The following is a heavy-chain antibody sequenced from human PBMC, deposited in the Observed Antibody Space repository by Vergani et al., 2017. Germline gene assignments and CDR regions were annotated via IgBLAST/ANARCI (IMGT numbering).Heavy chain of an antibody. CDR2: IIPIFGTA. J-gene: IGHJ6*03. CDR3: ASSPYCSSTSCLYYYYYMDV. CDR1: GGTFSSYA. D-gene: IGHD2-2*01. Sequence: QVQLVQSGAEVKKPGSSVKVSCKASGGTFSSYAISWVRQAPGQGLEWMGRIIPIFGTANYAQKFPGRVTITADESTSTAYMELSSLRSEDTAVYYCASSPYCSSTSCLYYYYYMDVWGKGTTVTVSS. V-gene: IGHV1-69*18.